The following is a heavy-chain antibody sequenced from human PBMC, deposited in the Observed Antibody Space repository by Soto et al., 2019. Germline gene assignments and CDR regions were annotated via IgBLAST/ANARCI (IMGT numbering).Heavy chain of an antibody. J-gene: IGHJ6*03. CDR3: ARQGGYSGYDPFYYYYYMDV. V-gene: IGHV4-59*01. D-gene: IGHD5-12*01. CDR1: GGSISSYY. Sequence: SETLSLTCTVSGGSISSYYWSWIRQPPEKGLEWIVYIYYSGSTNYNPSLKSRVTISVDTSKNQFSLKLSSVTAADTAVYYCARQGGYSGYDPFYYYYYMDVWGKGTTVTVSS. CDR2: IYYSGST.